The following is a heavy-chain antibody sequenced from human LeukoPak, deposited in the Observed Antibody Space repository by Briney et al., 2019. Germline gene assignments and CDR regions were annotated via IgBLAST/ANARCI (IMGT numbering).Heavy chain of an antibody. CDR1: GGSISKSGSY. Sequence: SETLSLTCSVSGGSISKSGSYWGWIRQPPGKGLEWIGSIYYSGSTYYNPSLKSRVTISVDTSKNQFSLKLSSVTAADTAVYYCARHESSYYDSSGYLDYWGQGTLVTVSS. V-gene: IGHV4-39*01. J-gene: IGHJ4*02. CDR2: IYYSGST. D-gene: IGHD3-22*01. CDR3: ARHESSYYDSSGYLDY.